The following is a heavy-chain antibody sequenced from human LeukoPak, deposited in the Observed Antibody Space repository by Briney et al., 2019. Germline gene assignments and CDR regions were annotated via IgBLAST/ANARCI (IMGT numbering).Heavy chain of an antibody. CDR3: ARRRVVPAAFDP. V-gene: IGHV4-34*01. Sequence: SETLSLTCAVYGGSFSGYYWSWIRQPTGKGLEWIGEINHSGSTNYNPSLKSRVTISVDTSKNQFSLKLSSVTAADTAVYYCARRRVVPAAFDPWGQGTLVTVSS. J-gene: IGHJ5*02. D-gene: IGHD2-2*01. CDR1: GGSFSGYY. CDR2: INHSGST.